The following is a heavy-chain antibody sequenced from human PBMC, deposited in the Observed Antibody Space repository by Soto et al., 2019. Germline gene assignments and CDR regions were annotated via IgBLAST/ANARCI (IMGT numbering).Heavy chain of an antibody. CDR1: GDSISSNNYY. D-gene: IGHD3-22*01. Sequence: PSETLSLTCTVSGDSISSNNYYWGWIRQPPGKRLEWIGGINYSGNTYYDPSLKSRVTISVDTSKNQFSLKLSSVTAADTAVYYCARLSYDSSGYYYIPFDYWGQGTLVTAPQ. CDR2: INYSGNT. CDR3: ARLSYDSSGYYYIPFDY. V-gene: IGHV4-39*01. J-gene: IGHJ4*02.